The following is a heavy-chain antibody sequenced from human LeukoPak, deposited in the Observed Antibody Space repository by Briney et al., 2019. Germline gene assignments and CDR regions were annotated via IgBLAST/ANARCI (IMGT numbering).Heavy chain of an antibody. V-gene: IGHV4-34*01. CDR1: GGSFSGYY. D-gene: IGHD1-26*01. Sequence: SETLSLTCAVYGGSFSGYYWSWIRQPPGKGLEWIGEINHSGSTNYNPSLKSRVTISVDTSENQFSLKLSSVTAADTAVYYCARESGTGIGWFDPWGQGTLVTVSS. J-gene: IGHJ5*02. CDR2: INHSGST. CDR3: ARESGTGIGWFDP.